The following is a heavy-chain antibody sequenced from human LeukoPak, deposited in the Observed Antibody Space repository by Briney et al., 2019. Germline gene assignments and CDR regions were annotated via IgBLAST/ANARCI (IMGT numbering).Heavy chain of an antibody. D-gene: IGHD1-26*01. CDR1: GGSISSSSYY. J-gene: IGHJ3*02. CDR3: ARTSAVGARDAFDI. V-gene: IGHV4-39*07. Sequence: PSETLSLTCTVSGGSISSSSYYWGWIRQPPGKGLEWIGSIYYSGSTYYNPSLKSRVTMSVDTSKNQFSLKLSSVTAVDTAVYYCARTSAVGARDAFDIWGQGTMVTVSS. CDR2: IYYSGST.